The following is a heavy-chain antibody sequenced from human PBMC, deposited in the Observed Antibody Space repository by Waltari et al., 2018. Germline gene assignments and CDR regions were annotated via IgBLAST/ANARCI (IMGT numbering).Heavy chain of an antibody. V-gene: IGHV1-69*13. CDR2: IIPIFGTA. J-gene: IGHJ6*02. CDR3: AREGITIFGVVIKGGGMDV. Sequence: QVQLVQSGAEVKKPGSSVKVSCKASGGTFSSYAISWVRQAPGQGLEWMGGIIPIFGTANYAQKFQGRVTITADEATSTAYMELSSLRSEDTAVYYCAREGITIFGVVIKGGGMDVWGQGTTVTVSS. CDR1: GGTFSSYA. D-gene: IGHD3-3*01.